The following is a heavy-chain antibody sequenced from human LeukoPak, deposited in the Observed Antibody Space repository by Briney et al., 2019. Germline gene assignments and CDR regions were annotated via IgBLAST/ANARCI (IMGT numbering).Heavy chain of an antibody. J-gene: IGHJ4*02. D-gene: IGHD6-13*01. Sequence: GASVKVSCKASGYTFTSYGISWVRQAHGQGLEWMGWISAYNGNTNYAQKLQGRVTMTTDTSTSTAYMELRSPRSDDTAVYYCARDSPLIAAAGTGFDYWGQGTLVTVSS. CDR3: ARDSPLIAAAGTGFDY. CDR1: GYTFTSYG. CDR2: ISAYNGNT. V-gene: IGHV1-18*01.